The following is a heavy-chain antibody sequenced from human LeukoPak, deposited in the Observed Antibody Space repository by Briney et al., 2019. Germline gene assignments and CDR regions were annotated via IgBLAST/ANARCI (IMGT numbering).Heavy chain of an antibody. CDR1: GYTFTVYY. CDR3: STGGVRGVISRYGMDV. D-gene: IGHD3-10*01. J-gene: IGHJ6*02. CDR2: INPNSGGT. V-gene: IGHV1-2*02. Sequence: ASVTVSCKASGYTFTVYYMHWVRQAPGQGLEWMGWINPNSGGTNYAQKFQGRVTMTRDTSISTAYMELSRLRSDDTAVYYCSTGGVRGVISRYGMDVWGQGTTVTVSS.